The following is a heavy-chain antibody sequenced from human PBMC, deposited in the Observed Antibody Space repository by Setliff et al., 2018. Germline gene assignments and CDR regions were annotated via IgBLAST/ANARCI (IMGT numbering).Heavy chain of an antibody. J-gene: IGHJ4*02. CDR2: INHSGSP. CDR3: RVWVDMIEVDS. Sequence: SETLSLTCAVYGASFSGTYCSWIRQSPGKGLEWIGEINHTGSPNWIGEINHSGSPNYNPSLKSRVTMSVDTPKNQFSLKLTSVTAADTAVYYCRVWVDMIEVDSWAQGTRVTVS. V-gene: IGHV4-34*01. D-gene: IGHD3-22*01. CDR1: GASFSGTY.